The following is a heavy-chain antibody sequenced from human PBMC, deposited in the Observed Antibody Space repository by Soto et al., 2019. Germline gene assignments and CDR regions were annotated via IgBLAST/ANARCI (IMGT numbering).Heavy chain of an antibody. Sequence: SDTLSLTWTVSGGSISSYYWSWIRQPPGKGLEWIGYIYYSGSTNYNPSLKSRVTISVDTSKNQFSLKLSSVTAADTAVYYCARAGYSSSHRYAFDIWGQGTMVTVSS. CDR3: ARAGYSSSHRYAFDI. CDR2: IYYSGST. D-gene: IGHD6-13*01. V-gene: IGHV4-59*01. J-gene: IGHJ3*02. CDR1: GGSISSYY.